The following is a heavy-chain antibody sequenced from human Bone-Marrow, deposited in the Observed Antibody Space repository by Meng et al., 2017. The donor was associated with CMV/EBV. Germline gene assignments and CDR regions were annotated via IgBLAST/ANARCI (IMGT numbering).Heavy chain of an antibody. D-gene: IGHD5-12*01. CDR2: IIPIFGTA. CDR1: GGTFSSYA. V-gene: IGHV1-69*05. CDR3: ARDRGGYSGYDFPHYPFDY. Sequence: SVKVSCKASGGTFSSYAISWVRQAPGQGLEWMGGIIPIFGTANYAQKFQGRVTITTDESTSTAYMELSSLRSEDTAVYYCARDRGGYSGYDFPHYPFDYWGQGALVTVSS. J-gene: IGHJ4*02.